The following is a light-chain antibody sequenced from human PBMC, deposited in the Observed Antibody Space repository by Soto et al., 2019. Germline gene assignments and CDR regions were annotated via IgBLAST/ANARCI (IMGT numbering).Light chain of an antibody. Sequence: QSVLTQPASVSGSPGQSITISCTGTSSDVGSYNLVSWYQQHPGKAPKLMIYEGSKRPSGVSNRFSGSKSDNTASLTISGLQAEDEADYYCCSYAGSSTWVFGTGTKLTVL. CDR2: EGS. J-gene: IGLJ1*01. V-gene: IGLV2-23*01. CDR1: SSDVGSYNL. CDR3: CSYAGSSTWV.